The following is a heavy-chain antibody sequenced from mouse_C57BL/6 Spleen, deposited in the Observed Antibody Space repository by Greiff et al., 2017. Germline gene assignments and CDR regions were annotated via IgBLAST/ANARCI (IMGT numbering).Heavy chain of an antibody. Sequence: QVQLQQPGAELVMPGASVKLSCKASGYTFTSYWMHWVKQRPGQGLEWIGEIDPSVSYTNYNQKFKGKSTLTVDKSSSTAYMQLSSLTSEDSAVYYCARSSDWAMDYWGQGTSVTVSS. CDR1: GYTFTSYW. V-gene: IGHV1-69*01. J-gene: IGHJ4*01. D-gene: IGHD4-1*01. CDR2: IDPSVSYT. CDR3: ARSSDWAMDY.